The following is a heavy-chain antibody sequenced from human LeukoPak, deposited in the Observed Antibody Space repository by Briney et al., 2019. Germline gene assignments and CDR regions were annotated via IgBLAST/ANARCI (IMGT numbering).Heavy chain of an antibody. D-gene: IGHD3-3*01. CDR2: INHSGST. J-gene: IGHJ5*02. Sequence: SETLSLTCAVYGGSFSGYYWSWIRQPPGKGLEWIGEINHSGSTNHNPSLKSRVTISVDTSKNQFSLKLSSVTAADTAVYYCATIPYYDFWSTSFDPWGQGTLVTVSS. CDR3: ATIPYYDFWSTSFDP. CDR1: GGSFSGYY. V-gene: IGHV4-34*01.